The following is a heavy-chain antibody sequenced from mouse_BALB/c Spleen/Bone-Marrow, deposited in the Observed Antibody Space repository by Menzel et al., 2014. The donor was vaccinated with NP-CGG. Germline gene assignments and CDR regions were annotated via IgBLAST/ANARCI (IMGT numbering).Heavy chain of an antibody. CDR1: GFNIKDTY. V-gene: IGHV14-3*02. J-gene: IGHJ4*01. D-gene: IGHD4-1*01. CDR2: IDPANGNT. CDR3: ARWEYYAMDY. Sequence: EVQLQQSGAELVKPEASVKLSCTASGFNIKDTYMHWVKQRPEQGLEWIGRIDPANGNTKYDPKLQGKATITADTSSNTAYLQLSSLTSEDTAVYYCARWEYYAMDYWGQGTSVTVSS.